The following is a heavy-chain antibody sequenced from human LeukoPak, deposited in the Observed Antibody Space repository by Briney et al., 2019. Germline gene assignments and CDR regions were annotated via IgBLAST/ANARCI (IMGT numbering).Heavy chain of an antibody. CDR1: VVTVRSCG. D-gene: IGHD4-17*01. V-gene: IGHV3-33*01. Sequence: PGGSLRLSCEASVVTVRSCGIDWVRPAPGKGLEWVAVIWFDGGKKYYADSVKGRFTISRDNSKNTLYLEMNSPRVEDTAVYYCARDMTTVTTDAFDIWGHGTMVTVSS. CDR3: ARDMTTVTTDAFDI. CDR2: IWFDGGKK. J-gene: IGHJ3*02.